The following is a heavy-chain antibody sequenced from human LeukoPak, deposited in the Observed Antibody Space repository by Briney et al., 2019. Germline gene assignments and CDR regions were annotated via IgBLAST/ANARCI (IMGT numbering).Heavy chain of an antibody. Sequence: NPSETLSLTCTVSGGSISSSSYYWGWIRQPPGKGLEWIGSIYYSGSTYYNPPLKSRVTISVDTSKNQFSLKLSSVTAADTAVYYCARFIRSLRPDSAVLVSSGRYYFDYWGQGTLVTVSS. CDR2: IYYSGST. D-gene: IGHD1-26*01. CDR3: ARFIRSLRPDSAVLVSSGRYYFDY. V-gene: IGHV4-39*07. CDR1: GGSISSSSYY. J-gene: IGHJ4*02.